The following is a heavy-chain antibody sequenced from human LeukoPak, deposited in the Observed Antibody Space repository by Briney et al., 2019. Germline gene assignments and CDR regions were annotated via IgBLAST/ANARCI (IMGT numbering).Heavy chain of an antibody. J-gene: IGHJ3*02. Sequence: SETLSLTGTVSGGSISSYYWSWIRQPAGKGLEGIGRIYTSGSTNYNPSLKSRVTMTVDTSKNQFSLKLSSVTAAETAVYYCARESQYYDFWSGYYTGDASDIWGQGTMVTVSS. V-gene: IGHV4-4*07. CDR3: ARESQYYDFWSGYYTGDASDI. CDR1: GGSISSYY. D-gene: IGHD3-3*01. CDR2: IYTSGST.